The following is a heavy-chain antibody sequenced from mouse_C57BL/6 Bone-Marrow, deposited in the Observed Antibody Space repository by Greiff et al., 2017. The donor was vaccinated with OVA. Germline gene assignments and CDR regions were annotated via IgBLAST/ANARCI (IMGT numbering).Heavy chain of an antibody. CDR1: GYTFTSYG. CDR2: IYPRSGNT. CDR3: ARDDKGPHMDY. D-gene: IGHD3-3*01. J-gene: IGHJ4*01. Sequence: VKLMESGAELARPGASVKLSCKASGYTFTSYGISWVKQRTGQGLEWIGEIYPRSGNTYYNEKFKGKATLTADKSSSTAYMELRSLTSEDSAVYFCARDDKGPHMDYWGQGTSVTVSS. V-gene: IGHV1-81*01.